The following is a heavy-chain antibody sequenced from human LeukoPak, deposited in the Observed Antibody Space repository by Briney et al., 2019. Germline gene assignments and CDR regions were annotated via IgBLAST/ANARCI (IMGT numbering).Heavy chain of an antibody. D-gene: IGHD3-22*01. V-gene: IGHV4-39*01. CDR3: ARRPASNYYDTSAAFDI. Sequence: SETLSLTCTVSGGSISSSSHYWGWIRQPPGRGREWIETIYYSGSTYYNPSLKSRVTISVDTSKTQFSLKLSSVTAADTAVYYCARRPASNYYDTSAAFDIWGQGTMVTVSS. J-gene: IGHJ3*02. CDR2: IYYSGST. CDR1: GGSISSSSHY.